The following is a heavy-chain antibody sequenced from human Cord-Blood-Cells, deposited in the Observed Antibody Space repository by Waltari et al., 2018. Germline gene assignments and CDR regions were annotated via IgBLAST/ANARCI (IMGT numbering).Heavy chain of an antibody. CDR1: GGSFSGYY. J-gene: IGHJ4*02. CDR3: ARGSGRGLGIIL. Sequence: QVQLQQWGAGLLKPSETLSLTCAVYGGSFSGYYWSWIRQPPGKGLEWIGEIKHSGSTNYNPSLKSRVTISVDTSKNQCSLKLSSVTAADTAVYDCARGSGRGLGIILWGQGTLVTVSS. CDR2: IKHSGST. D-gene: IGHD3-10*01. V-gene: IGHV4-34*01.